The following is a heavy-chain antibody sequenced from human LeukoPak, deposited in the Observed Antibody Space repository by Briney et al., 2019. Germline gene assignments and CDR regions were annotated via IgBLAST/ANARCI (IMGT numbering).Heavy chain of an antibody. Sequence: GGSLRLSCAASGFTFSSYAMSWVRQAPGKGLEWVSAISGSGGSTYYADSVKGRFTISRDNSKNTLYLQMNGLRAEDTAVYYCAKVKRDYTNKRFDLWGQGTLVTVSS. D-gene: IGHD4-11*01. CDR3: AKVKRDYTNKRFDL. CDR1: GFTFSSYA. CDR2: ISGSGGST. J-gene: IGHJ5*02. V-gene: IGHV3-23*01.